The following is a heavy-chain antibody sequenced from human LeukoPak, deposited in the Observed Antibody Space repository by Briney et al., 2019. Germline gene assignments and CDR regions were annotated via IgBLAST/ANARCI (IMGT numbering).Heavy chain of an antibody. Sequence: PGGSLRLSCAASGFTFSSYGMHWVRQAPGKGLEWVAFIRYDGSNKYYADSVKGRFTISRDNSKNTLYLQMNSLRAEDTAVYYCAKDQSYYGSGSYLSVDYWGQGTLVTVSS. V-gene: IGHV3-30*02. D-gene: IGHD3-10*01. J-gene: IGHJ4*02. CDR2: IRYDGSNK. CDR3: AKDQSYYGSGSYLSVDY. CDR1: GFTFSSYG.